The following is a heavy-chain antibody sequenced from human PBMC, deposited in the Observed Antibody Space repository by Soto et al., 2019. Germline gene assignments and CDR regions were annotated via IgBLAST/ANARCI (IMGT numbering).Heavy chain of an antibody. J-gene: IGHJ4*02. D-gene: IGHD2-15*01. CDR1: GYTSTNYY. CDR3: ARVPVSYRAPCSGGSCYLFDY. Sequence: ASVKVSCKTSGYTSTNYYIHWERQAPGQGLEWMCVINPSGISTTYAQKSQGRVTMTRDTSTSTVYMDLSSLRPEDTAVYFCARVPVSYRAPCSGGSCYLFDYWGQGNLVTVCS. CDR2: INPSGIST. V-gene: IGHV1-46*01.